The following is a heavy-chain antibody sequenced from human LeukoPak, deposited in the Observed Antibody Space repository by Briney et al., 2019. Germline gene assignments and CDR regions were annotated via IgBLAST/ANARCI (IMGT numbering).Heavy chain of an antibody. CDR2: ISSNGGST. D-gene: IGHD2-21*02. J-gene: IGHJ4*02. CDR3: ARVLVVVVTATPSDY. Sequence: PGGSLRLSCSASGFTFSSYAMHWVRQAPGKGLEYVSAISSNGGSTYYADSVKGRFTISRDNSKNTLYLQMNSLRAEDTAVYYCARVLVVVVTATPSDYWGQGTLVTVSS. V-gene: IGHV3-64*04. CDR1: GFTFSSYA.